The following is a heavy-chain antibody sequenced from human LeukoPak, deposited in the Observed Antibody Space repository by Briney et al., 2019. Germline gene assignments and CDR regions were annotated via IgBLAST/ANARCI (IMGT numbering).Heavy chain of an antibody. Sequence: ASVKVSCKASGYTFTSYYMHWVRQAPGQGLEWMGIINPSGGSTSYAQKFQGRVTMTRDTSTSTVYMELSSLRSEDTAVYYCARDHSASSYGTDDYYYYGMDVWGQGTTVTVSS. V-gene: IGHV1-46*01. CDR3: ARDHSASSYGTDDYYYYGMDV. J-gene: IGHJ6*02. D-gene: IGHD5-18*01. CDR1: GYTFTSYY. CDR2: INPSGGST.